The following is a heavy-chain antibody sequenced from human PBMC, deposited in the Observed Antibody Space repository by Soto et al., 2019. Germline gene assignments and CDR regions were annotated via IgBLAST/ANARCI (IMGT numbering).Heavy chain of an antibody. CDR1: GGSISSGGYY. J-gene: IGHJ4*02. V-gene: IGHV4-31*03. D-gene: IGHD4-17*01. CDR3: ARDAYGDGGFDY. CDR2: IYYSGST. Sequence: QVQLQESGPGLVKPSQTLSLTCTVSGGSISSGGYYWSWIRQHPGKGLEWIGYIYYSGSTYYNPSLKSRVTISVDTSKNQFSLKLSSVTAAATALYYCARDAYGDGGFDYWGQGTLDTVSS.